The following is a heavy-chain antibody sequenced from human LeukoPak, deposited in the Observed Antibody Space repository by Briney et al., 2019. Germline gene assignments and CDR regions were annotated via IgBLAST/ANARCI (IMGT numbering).Heavy chain of an antibody. V-gene: IGHV3-23*01. CDR3: ATSGFGSGSYYAAFDY. D-gene: IGHD3-10*01. CDR1: GFTFSSYA. CDR2: INDSGGGT. J-gene: IGHJ4*02. Sequence: PGGSLRLSCAASGFTFSSYAMSWVRQAPGKGLEWVSVINDSGGGTYYADSVRGRFTISRDNSKNTMYLQMNSLRAEDTAVYYCATSGFGSGSYYAAFDYWGQGTLVTVSS.